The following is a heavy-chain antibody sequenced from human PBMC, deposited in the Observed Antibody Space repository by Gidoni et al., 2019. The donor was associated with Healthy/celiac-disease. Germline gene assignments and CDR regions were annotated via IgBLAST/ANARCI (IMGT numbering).Heavy chain of an antibody. CDR3: AKDNPYYDFWSGYRKYGMDV. CDR2: ISGSGGST. V-gene: IGHV3-23*01. J-gene: IGHJ6*02. CDR1: GFTFSSYA. Sequence: EVQLLESGGGLVQPGGSLRLSCAASGFTFSSYAMSWVRQAPGKGLEWVSAISGSGGSTYYADSVKGRFTISRDNSKNTLYLQMNSLRAEDTAVYYCAKDNPYYDFWSGYRKYGMDVWGQGTTVTVSS. D-gene: IGHD3-3*01.